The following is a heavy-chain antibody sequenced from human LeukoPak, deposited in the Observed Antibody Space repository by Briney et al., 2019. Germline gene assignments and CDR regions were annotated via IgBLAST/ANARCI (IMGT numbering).Heavy chain of an antibody. Sequence: ASVKVSCKASGYTFIGYYMHWVRQAPGQGLEWMGWINPNSGGTNYAQKFQGRVTMTRDTSISTAYMELSRLRSDDTAVYYCARGHGYNNAFGIWGQGTMVTVSS. CDR2: INPNSGGT. D-gene: IGHD5-24*01. V-gene: IGHV1-2*02. J-gene: IGHJ3*02. CDR1: GYTFIGYY. CDR3: ARGHGYNNAFGI.